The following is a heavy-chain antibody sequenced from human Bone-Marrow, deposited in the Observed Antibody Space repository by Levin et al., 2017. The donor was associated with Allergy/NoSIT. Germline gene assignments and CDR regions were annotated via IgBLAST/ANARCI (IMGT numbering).Heavy chain of an antibody. J-gene: IGHJ3*01. Sequence: PGGSLRLSCAASGFSFNIYDMHWVRQATGKGLEWVSFIDTAGDTYYPDSVRGRFTISREDANNSLYLQMNSLGAGDTAVYFCARGGSLLAAGTTAFDLWGQGTMVTVSS. CDR3: ARGGSLLAAGTTAFDL. CDR1: GFSFNIYD. CDR2: IDTAGDT. V-gene: IGHV3-13*01. D-gene: IGHD6-13*01.